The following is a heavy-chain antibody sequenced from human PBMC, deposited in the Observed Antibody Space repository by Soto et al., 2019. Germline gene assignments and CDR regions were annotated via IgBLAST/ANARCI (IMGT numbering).Heavy chain of an antibody. CDR2: INAGNGNT. D-gene: IGHD1-26*01. J-gene: IGHJ4*02. CDR1: GYTFTSYA. CDR3: ARDSGSFFPPFDY. Sequence: QVQLVQSGAEVKKPGASVKVSCKASGYTFTSYAMHWVRQAPGQRLEWMGWINAGNGNTKYSQKFQGRVTITRDTSASTAYMELSSLRSEDTAVYYCARDSGSFFPPFDYWGQGTLVTVSS. V-gene: IGHV1-3*01.